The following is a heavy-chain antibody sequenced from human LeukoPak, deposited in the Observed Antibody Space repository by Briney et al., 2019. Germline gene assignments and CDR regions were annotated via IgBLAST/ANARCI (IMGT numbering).Heavy chain of an antibody. Sequence: GESLRLSCAVSGFTFSSYAMSWVRQAPGKGLEWVSVIRESGGSTYYADSVKGRFTISRDNSKNTLYLQMNSLRAEDTAVYYCARDCGGGSCYGPYDAFDIWGQGTMVTVSS. D-gene: IGHD2-15*01. V-gene: IGHV3-23*01. CDR2: IRESGGST. CDR1: GFTFSSYA. J-gene: IGHJ3*02. CDR3: ARDCGGGSCYGPYDAFDI.